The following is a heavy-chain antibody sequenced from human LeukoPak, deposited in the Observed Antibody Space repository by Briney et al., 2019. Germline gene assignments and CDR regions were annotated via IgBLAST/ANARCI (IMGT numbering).Heavy chain of an antibody. CDR3: TSQYIEVNYYYHMDV. CDR2: INGIVVST. Sequence: GGSLRLSCAASGLTFSRYCMFWVRQAPGKGLHWVSKINGIVVSTYYIDSVKGRFPISIDNSKITLYLQMNSLRVEDTAVYYCTSQYIEVNYYYHMDVWGTGTTVIVSS. V-gene: IGHV3-23*01. D-gene: IGHD5-18*01. J-gene: IGHJ6*03. CDR1: GLTFSRYC.